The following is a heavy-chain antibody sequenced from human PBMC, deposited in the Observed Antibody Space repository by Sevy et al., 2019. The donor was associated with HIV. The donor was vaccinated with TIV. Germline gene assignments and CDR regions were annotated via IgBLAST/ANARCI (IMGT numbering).Heavy chain of an antibody. CDR1: GFTFGEYS. CDR2: IRSEVYGGTT. J-gene: IGHJ4*02. Sequence: GGCLRLSCTASGFTFGEYSMSWFRQAPGKGLEWVSFIRSEVYGGTTEYAASVKGRFTISRDDSKSIAYLQMSSLKTEDTAVYYCTRGRRVYADYGVDYWGQGTLVTVSS. V-gene: IGHV3-49*03. CDR3: TRGRRVYADYGVDY. D-gene: IGHD4-17*01.